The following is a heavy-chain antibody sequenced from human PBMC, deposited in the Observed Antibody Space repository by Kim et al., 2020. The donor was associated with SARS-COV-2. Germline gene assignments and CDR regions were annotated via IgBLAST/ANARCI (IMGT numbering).Heavy chain of an antibody. Sequence: KFQGRGTMTRDTSTSTVYMELSSLRSEDTAVYYCARARRGSDYYYGMDVWGQGTTVTVSS. CDR3: ARARRGSDYYYGMDV. J-gene: IGHJ6*02. V-gene: IGHV1-46*01. D-gene: IGHD3-10*01.